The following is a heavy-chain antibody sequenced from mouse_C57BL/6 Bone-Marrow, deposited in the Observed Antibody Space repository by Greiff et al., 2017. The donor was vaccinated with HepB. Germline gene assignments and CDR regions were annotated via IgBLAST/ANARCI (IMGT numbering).Heavy chain of an antibody. Sequence: DVKLVESGGGLVQPGGSLKLSCAASGFTFSDYYMYWVRQTPEKRLEWVAYISNGGGSTYYPAPVKGRFTISRDNAKNTLYLQMSRLKSEDTAMYYCARHRAGYSWFAYWGQGTLVTVSA. D-gene: IGHD2-3*01. CDR2: ISNGGGST. CDR3: ARHRAGYSWFAY. J-gene: IGHJ3*01. V-gene: IGHV5-12*01. CDR1: GFTFSDYY.